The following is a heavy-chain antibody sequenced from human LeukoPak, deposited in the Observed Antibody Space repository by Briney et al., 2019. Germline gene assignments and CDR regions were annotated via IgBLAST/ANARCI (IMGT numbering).Heavy chain of an antibody. CDR2: IYYSGST. V-gene: IGHV4-59*01. Sequence: PSETLSLTCTVSGGSISSYYWSWIRQPPGKGLEWIGYIYYSGSTNYNPSLKSRVTISVDTSKNQFSLKLSSVTAADTAVYYCAREIRSGGSCYSYWGQGTLVTVSS. D-gene: IGHD2-15*01. CDR3: AREIRSGGSCYSY. CDR1: GGSISSYY. J-gene: IGHJ4*02.